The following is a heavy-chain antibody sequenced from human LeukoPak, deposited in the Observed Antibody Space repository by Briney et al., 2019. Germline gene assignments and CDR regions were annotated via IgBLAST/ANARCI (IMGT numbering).Heavy chain of an antibody. D-gene: IGHD2-21*02. Sequence: ASVKVSCNASGYTFTSYGISWVRQAPGQGLEWMGWISAHNGNTNYAQKLQGRVTMTTDTSTSTAYMELRSLRSDDTAVYYCARVEPRTRIDEFGPMVVTAIDWFDPWGQGTLVTVSS. CDR1: GYTFTSYG. CDR3: ARVEPRTRIDEFGPMVVTAIDWFDP. J-gene: IGHJ5*02. V-gene: IGHV1-18*01. CDR2: ISAHNGNT.